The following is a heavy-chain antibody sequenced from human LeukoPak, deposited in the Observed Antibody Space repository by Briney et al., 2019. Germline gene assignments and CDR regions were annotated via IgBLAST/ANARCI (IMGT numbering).Heavy chain of an antibody. CDR1: GFTFTSYA. CDR2: ISGSGDST. Sequence: GGSLRLSCAASGFTFTSYAMTWVGQAPGKGLEWVSSISGSGDSTYYADSVKGRFTISRDNSKNTLYLQMNSLRAEDTAIYYCAKDRIARTTVTTFDYWGQGTLVTVSS. CDR3: AKDRIARTTVTTFDY. V-gene: IGHV3-23*01. D-gene: IGHD4-17*01. J-gene: IGHJ4*02.